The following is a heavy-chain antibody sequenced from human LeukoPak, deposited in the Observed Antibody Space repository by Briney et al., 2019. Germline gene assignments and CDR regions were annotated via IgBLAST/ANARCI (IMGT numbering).Heavy chain of an antibody. Sequence: PSATLVLNVTGSGGFIRGYYWRLTREPSLNGLEWIGYIYYSGSTNYNPSLKSRVTISVDTSKNQFSLKLSSVTAADTAVYYCARDDGSRLFDYWGQGTLVTVSS. CDR2: IYYSGST. J-gene: IGHJ4*02. CDR3: ARDDGSRLFDY. V-gene: IGHV4-59*01. D-gene: IGHD2-15*01. CDR1: GGFIRGYY.